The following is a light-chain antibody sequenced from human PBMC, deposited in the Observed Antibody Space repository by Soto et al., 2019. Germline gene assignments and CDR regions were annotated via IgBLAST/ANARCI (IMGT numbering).Light chain of an antibody. CDR1: QSISYW. V-gene: IGKV1-5*01. Sequence: DIQMTQSPSTLSASVGDRVTITCRASQSISYWLAWYQQKPGKAPKLLIYDASGLQSGVPSRFSGSGSGTEFTLTISSLQPDAFATYFCHPYHTYSYTFGEGTKLEIK. CDR3: HPYHTYSYT. J-gene: IGKJ2*01. CDR2: DAS.